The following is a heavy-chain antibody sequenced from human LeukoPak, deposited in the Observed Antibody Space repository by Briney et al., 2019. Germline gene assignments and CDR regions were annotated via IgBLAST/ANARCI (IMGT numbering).Heavy chain of an antibody. Sequence: PGESLKISCKGSGYRFSDYWIGWVRQMPGKGLEWMGVIYPSDSHNKYNPSFQGQVTISADKSINTAHLQWSSLKASDTAMYYCARHGTPAAAGNVFDIWGQGTMVTVSS. CDR2: IYPSDSHN. J-gene: IGHJ3*02. CDR3: ARHGTPAAAGNVFDI. D-gene: IGHD6-13*01. V-gene: IGHV5-51*01. CDR1: GYRFSDYW.